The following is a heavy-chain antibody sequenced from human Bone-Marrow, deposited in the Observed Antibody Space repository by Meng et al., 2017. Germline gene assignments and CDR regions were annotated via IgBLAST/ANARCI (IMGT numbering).Heavy chain of an antibody. CDR3: ARVPALRSWSDY. Sequence: GGSLRPSCAVSGFTFADYGMSWVRQAPGKGLEWVSGINWNGGSTGYADSVKGRFTISRDNAKNSLYLQMNSLRAEDTALYYCARVPALRSWSDYWGQGTLVTVSS. CDR1: GFTFADYG. J-gene: IGHJ4*02. CDR2: INWNGGST. D-gene: IGHD6-13*01. V-gene: IGHV3-20*04.